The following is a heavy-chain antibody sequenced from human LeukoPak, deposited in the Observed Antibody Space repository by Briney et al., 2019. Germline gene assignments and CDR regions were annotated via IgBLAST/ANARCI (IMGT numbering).Heavy chain of an antibody. J-gene: IGHJ1*01. CDR2: IWYDGSNK. V-gene: IGHV3-33*01. D-gene: IGHD3-22*01. CDR1: GFTSSSYG. CDR3: ARDGTSSGYLREVYFQH. Sequence: PGGSLRLSCAASGFTSSSYGMHWVRQAPGKGLEWVAVIWYDGSNKYYADSVKGRFTISRDNSKNTLYLQMNSLRAEDTAVYYCARDGTSSGYLREVYFQHWGQGTLVTVSS.